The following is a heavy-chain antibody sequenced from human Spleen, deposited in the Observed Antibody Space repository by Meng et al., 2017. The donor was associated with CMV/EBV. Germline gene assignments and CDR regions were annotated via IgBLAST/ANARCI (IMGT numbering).Heavy chain of an antibody. CDR2: INHSGST. V-gene: IGHV4-34*01. J-gene: IGHJ4*02. CDR1: GGSFSGYY. CDR3: ARARFDY. Sequence: GSLRLSCTVYGGSFSGYYWSWIRQPPGKGLEWIGEINHSGSTNCNPSLKSRVTISVDTSKNQFSLKLSSVTAADTAVYYCARARFDYWGQGTLVTVSS.